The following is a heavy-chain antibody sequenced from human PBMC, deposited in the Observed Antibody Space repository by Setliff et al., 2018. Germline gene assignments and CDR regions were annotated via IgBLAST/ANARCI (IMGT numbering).Heavy chain of an antibody. CDR2: IYHSGST. CDR3: ARAVLVVDAEDY. Sequence: SETLSLTCTVSGYSISSGYYWGWIRQPPGKGLEWIGGIYHSGSTYYNPSLKSRVTISVDTSKNQFSLKLSSVTAADTAVYYCARAVLVVDAEDYWGQGTLVTVPQ. D-gene: IGHD3-22*01. J-gene: IGHJ4*02. V-gene: IGHV4-38-2*02. CDR1: GYSISSGYY.